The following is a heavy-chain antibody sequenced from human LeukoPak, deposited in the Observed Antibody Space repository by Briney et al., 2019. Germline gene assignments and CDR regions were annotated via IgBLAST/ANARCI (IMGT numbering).Heavy chain of an antibody. Sequence: SETLSLTCTVSGASISSGSSYWSWIRQPAGKGLDWIGRIYTNGNTNYNPSLRSRVTISVDTSKNLFSLNLTSVTAADTAVYYCARLYYDILSSYYYFDNWGQGTLVTVSS. CDR2: IYTNGNT. J-gene: IGHJ4*02. CDR3: ARLYYDILSSYYYFDN. V-gene: IGHV4-61*02. CDR1: GASISSGSSY. D-gene: IGHD3-9*01.